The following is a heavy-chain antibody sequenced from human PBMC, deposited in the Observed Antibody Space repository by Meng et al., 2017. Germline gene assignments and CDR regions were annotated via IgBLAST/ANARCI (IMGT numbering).Heavy chain of an antibody. J-gene: IGHJ2*01. CDR3: ASRYGDYVPVMFWYFDL. D-gene: IGHD4-17*01. CDR2: ISSSGSTI. CDR1: GFTFSDYY. V-gene: IGHV3-11*01. Sequence: QGQVVESGGGLVKPGGSLRLSCAASGFTFSDYYMSWIRQAPGKGLEWVSYISSSGSTIYYADSVKGRFTISRDNAKNSLYLQMNSLRAEDTAVYYCASRYGDYVPVMFWYFDLWGRGTLVTVSS.